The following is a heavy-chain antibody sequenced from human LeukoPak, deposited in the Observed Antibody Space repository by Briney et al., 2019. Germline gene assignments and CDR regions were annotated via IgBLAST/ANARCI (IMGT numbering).Heavy chain of an antibody. CDR1: GYTFTSYG. J-gene: IGHJ4*02. V-gene: IGHV1-18*01. CDR3: ARVVLEYYDILTGYHDY. D-gene: IGHD3-9*01. CDR2: ISAYNGNT. Sequence: ASVKVSCKASGYTFTSYGISWVRQAPGQGLEWMGWISAYNGNTNYAQKLQGRVTMTTDTSTSTAYMELRSLRSDDTALYYCARVVLEYYDILTGYHDYWGQGTLVTVSS.